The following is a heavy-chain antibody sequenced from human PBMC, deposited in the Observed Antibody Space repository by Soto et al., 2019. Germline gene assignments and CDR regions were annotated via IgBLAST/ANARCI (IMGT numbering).Heavy chain of an antibody. CDR3: ASYYYDSSGYSGVDY. V-gene: IGHV3-53*01. CDR2: IYTAGSA. Sequence: PGGSLRLSCAASGFTVSNYHMNWVRRAPGKGLEWVSVIYTAGSADFADSVKGRFTISRDNSKNTLYLQMNSLRAEDTAVYYCASYYYDSSGYSGVDYWGQGTLVTVSS. D-gene: IGHD3-22*01. J-gene: IGHJ4*02. CDR1: GFTVSNYH.